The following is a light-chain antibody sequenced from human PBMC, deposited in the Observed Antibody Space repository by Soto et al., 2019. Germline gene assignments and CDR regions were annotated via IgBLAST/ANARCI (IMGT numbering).Light chain of an antibody. CDR3: QQSYSTPRT. J-gene: IGKJ4*01. CDR1: QSISSY. Sequence: DVQMTESPSSLSASVGGRVTVTCQASQSISSYLNCYQQKPGKAPKLLIYAASSLQSGVPSRFSGSGSGTDFTLTISSLQPEDFATYYCQQSYSTPRTFGGGTKVDIK. V-gene: IGKV1-39*01. CDR2: AAS.